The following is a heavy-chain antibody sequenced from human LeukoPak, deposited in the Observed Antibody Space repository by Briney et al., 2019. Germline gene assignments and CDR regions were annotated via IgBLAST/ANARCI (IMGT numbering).Heavy chain of an antibody. V-gene: IGHV1-2*02. D-gene: IGHD5-24*01. Sequence: GASVKVSCKASGYTFTGYFMHWVRQAPGQGLEWMGWINPNSGVTNYAQKFQGRVTMTRDTSISTAYMELSWLRSDDTAVYYCARDHCRDGYNCFDYWGQGTLVTVSS. CDR3: ARDHCRDGYNCFDY. CDR1: GYTFTGYF. J-gene: IGHJ4*02. CDR2: INPNSGVT.